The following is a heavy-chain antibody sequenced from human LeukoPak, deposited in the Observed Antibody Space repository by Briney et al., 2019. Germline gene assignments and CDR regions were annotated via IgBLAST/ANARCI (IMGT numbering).Heavy chain of an antibody. D-gene: IGHD5-12*01. V-gene: IGHV3-30*02. CDR1: GFTFSSYG. Sequence: GSLRLSCAASGFTFSSYGMHWVRQAPGKGLEWVAFIRYDGSNKYYADSVKGRFTISRDNSKNTLYLQMNSLRAEDTAVYYCARELDRVAYGMDVWGQGTTVTVSS. J-gene: IGHJ6*02. CDR2: IRYDGSNK. CDR3: ARELDRVAYGMDV.